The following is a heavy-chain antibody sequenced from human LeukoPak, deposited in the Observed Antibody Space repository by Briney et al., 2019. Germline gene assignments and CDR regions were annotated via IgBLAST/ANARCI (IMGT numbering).Heavy chain of an antibody. CDR3: ASITPAGHYFDY. D-gene: IGHD3-10*01. J-gene: IGHJ4*02. CDR2: INPNSGGT. Sequence: ASVKVSCKASGYTFTGYYMHWVRQAPGQGLEWMGWINPNSGGTNYAQKFQGRVTMTRDTSTSTAYMELSRLRSDDTAVYYCASITPAGHYFDYWGQGTLVTVSS. CDR1: GYTFTGYY. V-gene: IGHV1-2*02.